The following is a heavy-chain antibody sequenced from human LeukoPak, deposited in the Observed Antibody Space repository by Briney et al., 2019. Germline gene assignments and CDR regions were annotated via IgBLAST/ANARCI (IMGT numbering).Heavy chain of an antibody. V-gene: IGHV4-34*01. CDR2: INHSGST. Sequence: SETLSLTCAVYDGSFSGYYWSWIRQPPGKGLEWIGEINHSGSTNYNPSLKSRVTISVDTSKNQFSLKLSSVTAADTAVYYCARERDDTVTTIDYWGQGTLVTVSS. CDR3: ARERDDTVTTIDY. J-gene: IGHJ4*02. D-gene: IGHD4-17*01. CDR1: DGSFSGYY.